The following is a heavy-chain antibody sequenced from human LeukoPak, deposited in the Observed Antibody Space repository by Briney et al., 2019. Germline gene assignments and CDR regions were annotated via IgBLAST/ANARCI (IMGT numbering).Heavy chain of an antibody. V-gene: IGHV1-18*01. CDR2: ISAYNGNT. J-gene: IGHJ4*02. CDR3: ARGKYSSSWYSTKRTLNFDY. CDR1: GYTFTSYG. D-gene: IGHD6-13*01. Sequence: GASVKVSCKASGYTFTSYGISWVRQAPGQGLEWMGWISAYNGNTNYAQKLQGRVTMTTDTSTSTAYMELRSLRFEDTAVYYCARGKYSSSWYSTKRTLNFDYWGQGTLVTVSS.